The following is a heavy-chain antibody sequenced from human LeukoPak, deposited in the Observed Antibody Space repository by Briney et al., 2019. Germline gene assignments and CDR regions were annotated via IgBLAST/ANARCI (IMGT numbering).Heavy chain of an antibody. J-gene: IGHJ3*02. CDR2: VFYSGNT. D-gene: IGHD6-13*01. CDR1: GGSINSYY. Sequence: SETLSLTCIVSGGSINSYYWSWIRQPPGKGLEWIGYVFYSGNTNYSPSLKSRVTISLDTSKNQFSLKLTSVTAADTAVYYCARHSGHSSTNDAFDIWGQGTMVIVSS. V-gene: IGHV4-59*01. CDR3: ARHSGHSSTNDAFDI.